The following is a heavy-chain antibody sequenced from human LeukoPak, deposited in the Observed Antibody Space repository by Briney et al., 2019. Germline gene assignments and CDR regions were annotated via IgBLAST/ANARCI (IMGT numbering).Heavy chain of an antibody. V-gene: IGHV1-8*03. Sequence: ASVTVSCKASGYTFTNYHINWVRQATGQGLEWMGWMNPNNSDSGYALKFQGRVTITRDTSISTSYMELRSLRSDDTAVYFCARTTSFTASGYDYWGQGTLVIVSS. CDR2: MNPNNSDS. CDR3: ARTTSFTASGYDY. J-gene: IGHJ4*02. D-gene: IGHD6-25*01. CDR1: GYTFTNYH.